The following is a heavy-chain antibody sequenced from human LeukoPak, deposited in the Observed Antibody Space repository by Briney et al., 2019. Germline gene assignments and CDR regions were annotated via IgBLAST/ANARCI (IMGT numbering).Heavy chain of an antibody. CDR1: GFTFSDYY. V-gene: IGHV3-11*04. CDR2: ISSSGSTI. D-gene: IGHD2-8*01. CDR3: ARDLGYCTNGVCIPYYFDY. Sequence: PGGSLRLSCAASGFTFSDYYMSWIRQAPGKGLEWVSYISSSGSTIYYADSVKGRFTISRDNAKNSLYLQMNSLRAEDTAVYYCARDLGYCTNGVCIPYYFDYWGQGTLVTVSS. J-gene: IGHJ4*02.